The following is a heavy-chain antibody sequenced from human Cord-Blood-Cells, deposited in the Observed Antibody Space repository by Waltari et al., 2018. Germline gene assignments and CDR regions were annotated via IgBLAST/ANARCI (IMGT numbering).Heavy chain of an antibody. Sequence: QVQLQESGPGLVKPSETLSLTCTVSGGSVSSGSYYWSWIRQPPGKGREWLGYIFYRGSTNYNPALKSRVTISVDTSKNQFSLKLSSVTAADTAVYYCARVRGWGSWVDYWGQGTLVTVSS. CDR1: GGSVSSGSYY. CDR2: IFYRGST. CDR3: ARVRGWGSWVDY. J-gene: IGHJ4*02. D-gene: IGHD2-21*01. V-gene: IGHV4-61*01.